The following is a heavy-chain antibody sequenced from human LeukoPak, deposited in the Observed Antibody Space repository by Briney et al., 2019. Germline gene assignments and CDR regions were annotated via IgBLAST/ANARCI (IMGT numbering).Heavy chain of an antibody. CDR3: ARLYDSSGYYYPFDY. V-gene: IGHV4-59*08. CDR1: GGSISSYY. J-gene: IGHJ4*02. CDR2: IYCSGST. Sequence: PSETLSLTCTVSGGSISSYYWSWIRQPPGKGLEWIGYIYCSGSTNYNPSLKSRVTISVDTSKNHFSLKLSSVTAADTAVYYCARLYDSSGYYYPFDYWGQGTLVTVSS. D-gene: IGHD3-22*01.